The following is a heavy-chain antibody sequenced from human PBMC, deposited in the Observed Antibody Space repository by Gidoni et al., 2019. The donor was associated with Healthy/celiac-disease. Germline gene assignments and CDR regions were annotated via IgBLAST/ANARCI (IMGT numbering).Heavy chain of an antibody. CDR1: GGTFGSDT. CDR3: ARPIGYCSGGSCYNDYYYYGMDV. V-gene: IGHV1-69*02. CDR2: IIPILGIA. Sequence: QVQLVQSGAEVKKPGSSVKVSCKASGGTFGSDTISWVRQAPGQGLEWMGGIIPILGIANYAQKFQGRVTITADKSTSTAYMELSSLRSEDTAVYYCARPIGYCSGGSCYNDYYYYGMDVWGQGTTVTVSS. J-gene: IGHJ6*02. D-gene: IGHD2-15*01.